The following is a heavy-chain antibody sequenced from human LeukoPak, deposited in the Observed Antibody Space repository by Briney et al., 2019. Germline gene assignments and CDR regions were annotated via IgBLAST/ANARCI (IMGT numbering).Heavy chain of an antibody. CDR1: GGSISSYY. V-gene: IGHV4-59*01. D-gene: IGHD1-26*01. Sequence: SETLSLTCTVSGGSISSYYWSWIRQPPGKGLEWIGYIYYSGSTNYNPSLESRVTISVDTSKNQFSLKLSSVTAADTAVYYCARGFGRERNIWGQGTMVTVSS. CDR3: ARGFGRERNI. J-gene: IGHJ3*02. CDR2: IYYSGST.